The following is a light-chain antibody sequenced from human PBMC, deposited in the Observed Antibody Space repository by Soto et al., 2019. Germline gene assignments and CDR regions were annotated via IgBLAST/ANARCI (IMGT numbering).Light chain of an antibody. CDR1: QSVSSSY. J-gene: IGKJ4*01. CDR3: QQRSNWPLT. CDR2: GAS. V-gene: IGKV3D-20*02. Sequence: EIVLTQSPGTLSLSPGERAALSCRASQSVSSSYLAWYQQKSGQAPRLLIYGASFRATGIPDRFSGSGSGTDFTLTISSLEPEDFAVYYCQQRSNWPLTFGGGTKVDIK.